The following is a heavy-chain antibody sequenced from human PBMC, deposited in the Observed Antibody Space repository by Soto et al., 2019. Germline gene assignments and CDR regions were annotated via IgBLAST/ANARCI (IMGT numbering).Heavy chain of an antibody. V-gene: IGHV3-33*01. J-gene: IGHJ4*02. CDR3: ARDPGGSSRSPGDY. CDR1: GFTFSDYG. CDR2: IWYDGSNK. D-gene: IGHD6-13*01. Sequence: QVQLVESGGGVVQPGRSLRLSCAASGFTFSDYGMHWVRQAPGKGLEWVAVIWYDGSNKNYADSVKGRFIISRDNSKNTLYLQMNSLRAEDTAVYYCARDPGGSSRSPGDYWGQGTLVTVSS.